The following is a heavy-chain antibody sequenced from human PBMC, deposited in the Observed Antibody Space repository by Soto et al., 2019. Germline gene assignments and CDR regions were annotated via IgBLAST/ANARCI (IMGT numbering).Heavy chain of an antibody. Sequence: EVQLVESGGGLVQPGGSLRLSCVASGFTFSSYWMSWVRQAPGKGLEGVANIKHDGSEKYYVDSVKDRFTISRDNAKNSLYLQMNSLRAEDSAVYYCARVYPGSGWPYHYYGMDVWGQGTTVTVSS. CDR1: GFTFSSYW. V-gene: IGHV3-7*01. CDR2: IKHDGSEK. J-gene: IGHJ6*02. CDR3: ARVYPGSGWPYHYYGMDV. D-gene: IGHD6-19*01.